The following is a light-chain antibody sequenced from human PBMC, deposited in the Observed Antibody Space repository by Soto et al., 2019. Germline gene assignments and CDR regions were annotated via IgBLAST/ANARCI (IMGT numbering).Light chain of an antibody. CDR2: DAS. V-gene: IGKV3-11*01. Sequence: EIVLTQSPATLSLSPGERATLSCRASQSVSSYLAWYQQKPGQAPRLLIYDASNRATGIPARFSGSGSGTDFTLTIYSLEPEDFAVYHCQQYGSSPLITFGQGTRLEIK. CDR1: QSVSSY. CDR3: QQYGSSPLIT. J-gene: IGKJ5*01.